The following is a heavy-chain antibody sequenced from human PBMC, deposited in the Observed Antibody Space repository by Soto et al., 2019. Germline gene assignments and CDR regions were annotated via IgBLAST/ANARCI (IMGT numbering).Heavy chain of an antibody. V-gene: IGHV1-18*01. CDR1: GGTFNTYA. Sequence: GASVKVSCKVSGGTFNTYAISWVRQAPGQGLEWMGWISAYNGNTNYAQKLQGRVTMTTDTSTSTAYMELRSLRSDDTAVYYCARLNYYDSSGYYYGLDYWGQGTLVTVSS. J-gene: IGHJ4*02. D-gene: IGHD3-22*01. CDR3: ARLNYYDSSGYYYGLDY. CDR2: ISAYNGNT.